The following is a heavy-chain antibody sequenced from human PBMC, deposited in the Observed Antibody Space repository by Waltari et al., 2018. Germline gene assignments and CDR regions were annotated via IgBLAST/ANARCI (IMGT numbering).Heavy chain of an antibody. D-gene: IGHD4-4*01. J-gene: IGHJ4*02. CDR2: FEPEDGET. Sequence: QVQLVQSGAEVKKPGASVKVSCKVSGYTLTELSMHWVRKAPGKALEWMGGFEPEDGETIYAQKSQGRATMTEDTSTDTAYMELSSLRSEHTTVYYCAVLFRDYSNDEMADYWGQGTLVTVSS. CDR1: GYTLTELS. CDR3: AVLFRDYSNDEMADY. V-gene: IGHV1-24*01.